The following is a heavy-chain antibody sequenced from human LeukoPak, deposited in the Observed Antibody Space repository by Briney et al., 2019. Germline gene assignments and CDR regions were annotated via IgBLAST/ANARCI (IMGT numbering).Heavy chain of an antibody. CDR1: GGSISSYY. V-gene: IGHV4-34*01. CDR3: ASSSSSLGY. J-gene: IGHJ4*02. Sequence: PSETLSLTCTVSGGSISSYYWSWIRQPPGKGLEWIGEINHSGSTNYNPSLKSRVTISVDTSKNQFSLKLSSVTAADTAVYYCASSSSSLGYWGQGTLVTVSS. CDR2: INHSGST. D-gene: IGHD6-6*01.